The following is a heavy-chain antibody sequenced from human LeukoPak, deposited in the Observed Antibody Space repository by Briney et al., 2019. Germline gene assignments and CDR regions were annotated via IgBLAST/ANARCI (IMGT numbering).Heavy chain of an antibody. J-gene: IGHJ3*02. CDR2: SSTGAA. D-gene: IGHD3-9*01. V-gene: IGHV3-23*01. CDR3: AREYYDILTGYSHDAFDI. CDR1: GFTFSSYG. Sequence: GGSLRLSCTASGFTFSSYGMSWVRQAPGKGLEWVSASSTGAAYADSVKGRFTISRDNSKNTLYLQMNSLRAEDTAVYYCAREYYDILTGYSHDAFDIWGQGTMVTVSS.